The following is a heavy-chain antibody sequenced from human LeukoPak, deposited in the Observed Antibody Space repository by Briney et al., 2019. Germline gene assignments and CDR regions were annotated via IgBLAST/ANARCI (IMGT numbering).Heavy chain of an antibody. J-gene: IGHJ5*02. V-gene: IGHV1-18*01. Sequence: ASVKVSCKASGYAFTSYDISWVRQAPGQGLESLGWISVHKANTYSAQKVQGRLTLTTDTSTNTAYMELKSLRSDDTAVYYCARDVGVAGRPSWLDPWGQGTLVTVSS. CDR3: ARDVGVAGRPSWLDP. CDR2: ISVHKANT. D-gene: IGHD6-19*01. CDR1: GYAFTSYD.